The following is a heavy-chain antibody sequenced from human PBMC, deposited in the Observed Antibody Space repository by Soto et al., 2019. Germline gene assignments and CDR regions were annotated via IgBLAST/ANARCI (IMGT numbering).Heavy chain of an antibody. CDR2: IKCDGSEK. V-gene: IGHV3-7*03. J-gene: IGHJ4*02. D-gene: IGHD4-17*01. Sequence: GGSLRLSCAASGFTFSSSLMHWVCQAPEKGQEWVADIKCDGSEKYYVDSVKGRLTISRDNAKNSLYLQVNSLRAEDMTVYYCVRRAYGDYVRFDYWGQGTLVTVSS. CDR1: GFTFSSSL. CDR3: VRRAYGDYVRFDY.